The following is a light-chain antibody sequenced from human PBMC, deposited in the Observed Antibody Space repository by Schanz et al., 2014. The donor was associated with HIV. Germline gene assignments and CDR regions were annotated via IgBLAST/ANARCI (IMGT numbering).Light chain of an antibody. CDR3: AAWDDSLNGWV. CDR1: TSNIGDNY. V-gene: IGLV1-47*01. Sequence: QSVLTQPPSASGTPGQRVTISCSGTTSNIGDNYVYWYQQFPGTAPRVLIYRNNERPSGVPDRISGSKSGTSASLAISGLQSDDEANYYCAAWDDSLNGWVFGGGTKVTVL. J-gene: IGLJ3*02. CDR2: RNN.